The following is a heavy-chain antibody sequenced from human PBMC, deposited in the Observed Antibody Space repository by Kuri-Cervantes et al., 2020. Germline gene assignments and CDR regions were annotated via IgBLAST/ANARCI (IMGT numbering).Heavy chain of an antibody. J-gene: IGHJ4*02. CDR2: ISSSSTTI. V-gene: IGHV3-48*01. CDR1: GFTFSSYS. CDR3: AREGIRSSSWFLYY. D-gene: IGHD6-13*01. Sequence: ESLKSYYPASGFTFSSYSMNWVRQAPGKGLEWVSYISSSSTTIYYADSVKGRFTISRDNSKNTLYLQMNSLRAEDTAVYYCAREGIRSSSWFLYYWGQGTLVTVSS.